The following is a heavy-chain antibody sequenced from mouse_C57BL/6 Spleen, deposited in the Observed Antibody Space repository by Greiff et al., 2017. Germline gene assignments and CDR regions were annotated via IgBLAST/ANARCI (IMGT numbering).Heavy chain of an antibody. J-gene: IGHJ4*01. CDR2: IYPGSGST. CDR1: GYTFTSYW. D-gene: IGHD2-4*01. V-gene: IGHV1-55*01. CDR3: ARRIYYDYDEGYAMDD. Sequence: QVQLQQPGAELVKPGASVKMSCKASGYTFTSYWITWVKQRPGQGLEWIGDIYPGSGSTNYNEKFKSKATLTVDTSSSTAYMQLSSLTSEDSAVYYCARRIYYDYDEGYAMDDWGQGTSVTVSS.